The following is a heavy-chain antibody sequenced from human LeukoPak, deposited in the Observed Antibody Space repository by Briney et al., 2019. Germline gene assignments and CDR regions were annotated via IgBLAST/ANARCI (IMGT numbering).Heavy chain of an antibody. CDR1: GGSISSGSYY. V-gene: IGHV4-61*02. CDR2: IYTSGST. J-gene: IGHJ5*02. D-gene: IGHD3-22*01. CDR3: ARESYYYDGSGYYIRFDP. Sequence: SQTLSLTCTVSGGSISSGSYYWSWIRQPAGKGLEWIGRIYTSGSTNYNPSLKSRVTISVDTSKNQFSLKLSSVTAADTAVYYCARESYYYDGSGYYIRFDPWGQGTLVTVSS.